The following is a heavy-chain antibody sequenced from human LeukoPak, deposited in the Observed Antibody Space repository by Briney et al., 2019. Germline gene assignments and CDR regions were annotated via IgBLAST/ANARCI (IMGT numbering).Heavy chain of an antibody. CDR1: GVSIGLYY. Sequence: PSETLSLTCTVSGVSIGLYYWSWIRQPAGKGLEWIGRIYTSGTSNYSPSLKSRVTMSLDLSKNQLSLKLNSVTAADTAVYYCARDRAVPHYYYGMDVWGQGTTVTVSS. CDR2: IYTSGTS. J-gene: IGHJ6*02. D-gene: IGHD6-19*01. CDR3: ARDRAVPHYYYGMDV. V-gene: IGHV4-4*07.